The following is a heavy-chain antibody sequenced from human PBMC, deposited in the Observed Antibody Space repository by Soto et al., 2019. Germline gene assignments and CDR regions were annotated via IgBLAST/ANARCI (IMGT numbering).Heavy chain of an antibody. Sequence: GGSLRLSCTASGFTFSTYAMHWVRQAPGKGLKWVAVISYDGSKTYYADSVKGRFTISRDNSKNMLYLQMNSLRVEDTAGYYCAREYCSGGSCLYYQYYGMDVWGRGTTVTVSS. J-gene: IGHJ6*02. CDR1: GFTFSTYA. V-gene: IGHV3-30*04. D-gene: IGHD2-15*01. CDR3: AREYCSGGSCLYYQYYGMDV. CDR2: ISYDGSKT.